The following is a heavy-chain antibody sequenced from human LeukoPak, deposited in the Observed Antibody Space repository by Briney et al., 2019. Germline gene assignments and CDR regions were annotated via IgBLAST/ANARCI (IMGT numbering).Heavy chain of an antibody. CDR3: ARGGAARLHFQN. D-gene: IGHD6-6*01. CDR1: GGSISSSYYY. V-gene: IGHV4-39*07. CDR2: IYYSGST. J-gene: IGHJ1*01. Sequence: PSETLSLTCTVSGGSISSSYYYWGWIRQPPGKGLEWIGSIYYSGSTNYNPSLQSRVTISVDTSKNQFSLNLNSVTAADTAVYYCARGGAARLHFQNWGQGTLVTVSS.